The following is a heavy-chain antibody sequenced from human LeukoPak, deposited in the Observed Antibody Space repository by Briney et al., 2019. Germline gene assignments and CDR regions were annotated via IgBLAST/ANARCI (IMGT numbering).Heavy chain of an antibody. V-gene: IGHV1-18*01. J-gene: IGHJ4*02. D-gene: IGHD3-10*01. CDR2: ISVYSGNT. CDR1: GYTFTSYA. Sequence: ASVKVSCKASGYTFTSYAITWVRQAPGQGLEWMGWISVYSGNTHYAQKFQGRVTMTRDTSTSTVYMELSSLRSEDTAVYYCARERRRGGFDYWGQGTLVTVSS. CDR3: ARERRRGGFDY.